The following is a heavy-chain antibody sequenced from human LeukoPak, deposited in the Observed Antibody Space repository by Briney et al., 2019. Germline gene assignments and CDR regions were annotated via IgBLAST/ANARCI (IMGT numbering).Heavy chain of an antibody. V-gene: IGHV4-59*01. CDR2: IYYSGST. J-gene: IGHJ4*02. D-gene: IGHD3-10*01. CDR1: GGSISSYY. Sequence: SETLSLTCTVSGGSISSYYWSWIRQPPGKGLEWIGYIYYSGSTNYNPSLKSRVTISVDTSKNQFSLKLSSVTAADTAVYYCARGARGLWFGELTYFDYWGQGTLVTVSS. CDR3: ARGARGLWFGELTYFDY.